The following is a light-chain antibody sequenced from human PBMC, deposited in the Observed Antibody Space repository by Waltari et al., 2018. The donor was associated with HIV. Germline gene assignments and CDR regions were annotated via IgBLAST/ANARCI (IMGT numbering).Light chain of an antibody. CDR1: NIGGKS. CDR2: YNS. V-gene: IGLV3-21*04. CDR3: QVWDSSNEHVV. Sequence: SYVLTQPPSVSVAPGAAATISCGAWNIGGKSVHWYKQQPGQAPVVVTRYNSDRPSGIPDRISGSNSGHTATLTITSVEAGDEATYYCQVWDSSNEHVVFGGGTELTVL. J-gene: IGLJ3*02.